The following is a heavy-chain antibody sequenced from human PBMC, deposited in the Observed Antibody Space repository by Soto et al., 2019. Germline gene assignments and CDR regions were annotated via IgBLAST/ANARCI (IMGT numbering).Heavy chain of an antibody. V-gene: IGHV4-61*01. CDR2: IYNTETF. Sequence: SETLSLTCSVSGVSVSSGSFYWSWIRQPPGKGLEWIGFIYNTETFNYNPSLKNRVTLSVDASKHQFSLKLSSVTAADTAVYYCARVPLRYSSSHNFDSWGQGALVTVSS. CDR1: GVSVSSGSFY. J-gene: IGHJ4*02. D-gene: IGHD6-19*01. CDR3: ARVPLRYSSSHNFDS.